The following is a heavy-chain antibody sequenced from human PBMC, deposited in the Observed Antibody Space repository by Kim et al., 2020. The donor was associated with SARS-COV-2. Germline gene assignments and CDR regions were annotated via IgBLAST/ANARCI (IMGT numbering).Heavy chain of an antibody. J-gene: IGHJ3*02. D-gene: IGHD2-2*01. V-gene: IGHV4-59*08. CDR3: ARLGCSSTSCSAFDI. Sequence: PSLKGRVTISIDTSKNQLSLELGSVTAADTAVYYCARLGCSSTSCSAFDIWGQGTMVTVSS.